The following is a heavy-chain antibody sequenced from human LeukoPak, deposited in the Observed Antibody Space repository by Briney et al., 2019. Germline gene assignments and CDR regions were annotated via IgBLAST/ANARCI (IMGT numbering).Heavy chain of an antibody. D-gene: IGHD4-17*01. CDR2: ISSSSSTI. V-gene: IGHV3-48*01. CDR3: ARARYGDQDY. Sequence: PGGSLRLSCAASGFTFSSYSMNRVRQAPGKGLEWVSYISSSSSTIYYADSVKGRFTISRDNAKNSLYLQMNSLRAEDTAVYYCARARYGDQDYWGQGTLVTVSS. CDR1: GFTFSSYS. J-gene: IGHJ4*02.